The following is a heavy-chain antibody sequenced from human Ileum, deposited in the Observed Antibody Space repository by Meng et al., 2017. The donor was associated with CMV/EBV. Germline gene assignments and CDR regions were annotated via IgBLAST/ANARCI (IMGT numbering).Heavy chain of an antibody. CDR3: SREVDYGGYIVLGY. CDR1: GYTFTTYG. Sequence: ASVKVSCKASGYTFTTYGISRVRQAPGQGLEWMGWISAFNGNTRYAQKVQGRVTMTRDTSTSTAYMELRSLRSDDTAVYYCSREVDYGGYIVLGYWGQGTLVTVSS. CDR2: ISAFNGNT. V-gene: IGHV1-18*01. D-gene: IGHD4-23*01. J-gene: IGHJ4*02.